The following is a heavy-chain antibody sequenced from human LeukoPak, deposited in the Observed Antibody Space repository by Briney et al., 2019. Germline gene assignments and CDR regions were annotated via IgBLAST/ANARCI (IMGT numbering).Heavy chain of an antibody. J-gene: IGHJ4*02. D-gene: IGHD1-26*01. Sequence: AEPLSLTCTVSVGFISSSRYFWGWVRRPGAEGVDWIGSIYYSGSTYYNPSLKSRITISVNTSKNQFSLKLSSVTAADTAVYYCARVDLSGSTGYWGQGTLVTVSS. CDR3: ARVDLSGSTGY. CDR2: IYYSGST. CDR1: VGFISSSRYF. V-gene: IGHV4-39*01.